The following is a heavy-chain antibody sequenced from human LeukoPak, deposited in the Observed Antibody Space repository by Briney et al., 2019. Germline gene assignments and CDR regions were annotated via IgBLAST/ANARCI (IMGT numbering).Heavy chain of an antibody. J-gene: IGHJ3*01. Sequence: SGGSLRLSCVASGFTFSEFAMNWVRQVPGKGPEWVSHIGGGGVDREYEESVKGRFTVSRDNSRNSLYLQMNSLRGEDTAIYYCAKDSIERNGVYDAFDVWGQGTKVTVAS. CDR2: IGGGGVDR. D-gene: IGHD2-8*01. CDR1: GFTFSEFA. V-gene: IGHV3-23*01. CDR3: AKDSIERNGVYDAFDV.